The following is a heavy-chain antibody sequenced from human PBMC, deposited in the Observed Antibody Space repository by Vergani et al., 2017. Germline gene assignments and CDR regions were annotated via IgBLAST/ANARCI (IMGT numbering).Heavy chain of an antibody. CDR2: MKNTGDST. J-gene: IGHJ4*02. CDR1: GFTFSSHA. V-gene: IGHV3-23*01. CDR3: GRGRDNYN. Sequence: EVQLLQSEGAVVQPGGSLRLSCVASGFTFSSHAMSWVRQGHGQGLEWVSSMKNTGDSTHYADSVKGRFTISRDNSKNTLYLQMNILGVEDTAVYYCGRGRDNYNWGQETLVTVSS. D-gene: IGHD5-24*01.